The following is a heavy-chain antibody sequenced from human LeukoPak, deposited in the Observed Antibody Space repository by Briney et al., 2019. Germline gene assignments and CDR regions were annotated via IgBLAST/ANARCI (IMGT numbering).Heavy chain of an antibody. CDR1: GFTFSSYG. V-gene: IGHV3-33*01. Sequence: GGSLRLPCAASGFTFSSYGMHWVRQAPGKGLEWVAVIWYDGSNKYYADSVKGRFTISRDNSKNTLYLQMNSLRAEDTAVYYCARDKTHSYYFDYWGQGTLVTVSS. CDR2: IWYDGSNK. D-gene: IGHD2-15*01. CDR3: ARDKTHSYYFDY. J-gene: IGHJ4*02.